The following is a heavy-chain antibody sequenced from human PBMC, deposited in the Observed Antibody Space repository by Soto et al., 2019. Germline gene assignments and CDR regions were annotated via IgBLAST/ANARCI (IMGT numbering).Heavy chain of an antibody. V-gene: IGHV1-18*04. J-gene: IGHJ4*02. CDR1: GYTFTSYG. Sequence: ASVKVSCKASGYTFTSYGISWVRQAPGQGLEWMGWISAYTGNTNYAQKLQGRVTMTTDTSTSTAYMELRSLRSDDTAVYYCASFSGEDGPLDCWGQGTLVTVSS. CDR2: ISAYTGNT. CDR3: ASFSGEDGPLDC. D-gene: IGHD4-17*01.